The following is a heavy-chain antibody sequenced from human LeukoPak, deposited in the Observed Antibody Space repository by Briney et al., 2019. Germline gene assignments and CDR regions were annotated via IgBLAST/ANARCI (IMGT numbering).Heavy chain of an antibody. Sequence: SETLSLTCTVSGGSISSGSYYWSWIRQPPGKGLEWIGNIYHSGSTYYNPSLKSRVTISVDRSKNQFSLKLSSATAADTAVYYCARLRDGYNSLFDYWGQGTLVTVSS. CDR1: GGSISSGSYY. CDR2: IYHSGST. J-gene: IGHJ4*02. D-gene: IGHD5-24*01. CDR3: ARLRDGYNSLFDY. V-gene: IGHV4-39*07.